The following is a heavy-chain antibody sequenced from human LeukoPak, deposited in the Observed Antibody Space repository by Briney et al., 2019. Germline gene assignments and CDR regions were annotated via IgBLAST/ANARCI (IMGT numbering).Heavy chain of an antibody. CDR1: GFTFSSYG. D-gene: IGHD3-3*01. Sequence: GGSLRLSCAASGFTFSSYGMHWVRQAPGKGLEWVAVISYDGSDKYYADSVKGRFTISRDNSKNTLYLQMNSLRAEDTAVHYCAKETDFWSGYYGTDYWGQGTLVTVSS. CDR3: AKETDFWSGYYGTDY. CDR2: ISYDGSDK. V-gene: IGHV3-30-3*01. J-gene: IGHJ4*02.